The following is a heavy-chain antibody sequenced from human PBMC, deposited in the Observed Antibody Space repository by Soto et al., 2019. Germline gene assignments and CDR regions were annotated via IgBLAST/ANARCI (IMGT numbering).Heavy chain of an antibody. CDR3: VSQRTTVPTQAYFDY. CDR1: GGSVTNSSYY. Sequence: TLSLTCTVSGGSVTNSSYYWGWIRQSPGKGLEWIGSVYYRGRSYSKSSVKSRVTISVDTSKNRFSLSLNSVTASDTAVYFCVSQRTTVPTQAYFDYWGPGALVTVSS. V-gene: IGHV4-39*01. CDR2: VYYRGRS. D-gene: IGHD4-17*01. J-gene: IGHJ4*02.